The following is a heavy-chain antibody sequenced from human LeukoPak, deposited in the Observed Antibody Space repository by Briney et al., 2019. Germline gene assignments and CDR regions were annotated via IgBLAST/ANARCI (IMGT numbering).Heavy chain of an antibody. Sequence: PGGSLRLSCAASGFTFSSYGMHWVRQAPGKGLEWVAFIRYDGSNKYYADSVKGRFTISRDNSKNTLYLQMNSLRAEDTAVYYCAKDSLSVKMVYAIDGVYYFDYWGQGTLVTVSS. D-gene: IGHD2-8*01. V-gene: IGHV3-30*02. J-gene: IGHJ4*02. CDR2: IRYDGSNK. CDR1: GFTFSSYG. CDR3: AKDSLSVKMVYAIDGVYYFDY.